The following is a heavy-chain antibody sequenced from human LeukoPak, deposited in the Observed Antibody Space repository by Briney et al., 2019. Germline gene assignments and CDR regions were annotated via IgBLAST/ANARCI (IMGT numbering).Heavy chain of an antibody. D-gene: IGHD1-26*01. V-gene: IGHV3-48*01. CDR2: ISSSSSTI. CDR1: GFTFSSYW. CDR3: AREASVGRRPFDY. Sequence: GGSLRLSCAASGFTFSSYWMNWVRQAPGKGLEWVSDISSSSSTIHYADSVKGRFTISRDNAKNSVYLQMSSLRAEDTAVYYCAREASVGRRPFDYWGQGTLVTVSS. J-gene: IGHJ4*02.